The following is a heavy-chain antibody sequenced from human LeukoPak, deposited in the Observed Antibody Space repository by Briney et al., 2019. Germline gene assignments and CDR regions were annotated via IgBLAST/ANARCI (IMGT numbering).Heavy chain of an antibody. D-gene: IGHD3-16*02. Sequence: GGSLRLSCAASGFTFSSYSMNWVRQAPGKGLEWVSPISSSSSYIYYADSVKGRFTISRDNSKNTLYLQMNSLRAEDTAVYYCAKSDVWGNYRPFDYWGQGTLVTVSS. V-gene: IGHV3-21*04. CDR2: ISSSSSYI. J-gene: IGHJ4*02. CDR3: AKSDVWGNYRPFDY. CDR1: GFTFSSYS.